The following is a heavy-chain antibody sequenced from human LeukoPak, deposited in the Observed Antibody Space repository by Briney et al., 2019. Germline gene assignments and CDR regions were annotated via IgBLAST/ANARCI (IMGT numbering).Heavy chain of an antibody. J-gene: IGHJ6*02. CDR3: ARDLRSNTFSDYYGVDV. V-gene: IGHV3-23*01. Sequence: GGSLRLSCAASGFPFSSYAMSWVRQAPGEGLQWVSSISGSGSSTYYADSVRGRFTISRDNGKNSLNLQMNSLRVEDTAVYYCARDLRSNTFSDYYGVDVWGQGTTVIVSS. CDR1: GFPFSSYA. D-gene: IGHD2-15*01. CDR2: ISGSGSST.